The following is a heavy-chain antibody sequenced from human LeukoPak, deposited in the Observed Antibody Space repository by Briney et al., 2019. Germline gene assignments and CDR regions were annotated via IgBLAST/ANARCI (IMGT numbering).Heavy chain of an antibody. CDR3: AREILGYSSGWVDY. CDR1: GFTFSSYG. CDR2: IWYDGSNK. J-gene: IGHJ4*02. V-gene: IGHV3-33*01. D-gene: IGHD6-19*01. Sequence: GGSLRLSWAASGFTFSSYGMHWVRQAPGKGLEWVAVIWYDGSNKYYADSVKGRFTISRDNSKNTLYLQMNSLRAEDTAVYYCAREILGYSSGWVDYWGQGTLVTVSS.